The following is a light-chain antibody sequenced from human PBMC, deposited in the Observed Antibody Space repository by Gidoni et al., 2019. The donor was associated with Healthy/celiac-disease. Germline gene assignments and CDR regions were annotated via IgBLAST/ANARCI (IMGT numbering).Light chain of an antibody. V-gene: IGKV1-12*01. CDR3: QQANSFPAT. J-gene: IGKJ4*01. CDR2: AAS. CDR1: QGISNW. Sequence: DIQMTQSPYSLSAAVGDRVPIACRSSQGISNWLAWYQQKPGKAPKLLIYAASSLQSGVPSRFSGSGCGTDFTLTISSRQPEDFATYYCQQANSFPATFGGXTKVEIK.